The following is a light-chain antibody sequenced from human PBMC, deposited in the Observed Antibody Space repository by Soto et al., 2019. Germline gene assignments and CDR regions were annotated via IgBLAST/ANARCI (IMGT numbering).Light chain of an antibody. CDR2: KAS. Sequence: DIQMTQSPSSLSASVGDSLTITCRASQYISTYLNWYQQKPGKAPKLLIYKASTLKSGVPSRFSGSGSGTDFTLTISSVQPEDFATYFCQHTYRTPWTFGQGTKVDIK. J-gene: IGKJ1*01. CDR1: QYISTY. CDR3: QHTYRTPWT. V-gene: IGKV1-39*01.